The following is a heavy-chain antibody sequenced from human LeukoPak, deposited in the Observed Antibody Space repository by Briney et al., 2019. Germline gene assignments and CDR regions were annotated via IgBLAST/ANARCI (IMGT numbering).Heavy chain of an antibody. J-gene: IGHJ4*02. Sequence: QPSGPTLVNPTQTLTLTCTFSGFSLSTRGVGVGWIRQPPGKGLEWIREINHSGSTNYNPSLKSRVTISVDTSKNQFSLKLSSVTAADTAVYYCASRRTYYYGSGRSAFDYWGQGTLVTVSS. CDR3: ASRRTYYYGSGRSAFDY. CDR2: INHSGST. V-gene: IGHV4-39*07. D-gene: IGHD3-10*01. CDR1: GFSLSTRGVG.